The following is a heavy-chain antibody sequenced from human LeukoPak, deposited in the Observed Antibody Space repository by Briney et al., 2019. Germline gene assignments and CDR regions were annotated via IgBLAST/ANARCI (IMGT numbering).Heavy chain of an antibody. D-gene: IGHD1-1*01. CDR3: ARDYKGLSEY. J-gene: IGHJ4*02. CDR2: ISSDSNYI. CDR1: GFIFNNSD. Sequence: PGGSLRLSCSASGFIFNNSDMSWVRQAPGKGLEWVSSISSDSNYIYYADSVKGRFTISRDNAKDSLYLHMNTLRAEDTAVYYCARDYKGLSEYWGQGTLVTVSS. V-gene: IGHV3-21*01.